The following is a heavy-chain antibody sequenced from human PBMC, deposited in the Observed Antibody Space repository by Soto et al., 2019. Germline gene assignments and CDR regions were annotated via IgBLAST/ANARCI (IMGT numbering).Heavy chain of an antibody. CDR3: ARGGPAARPYYYYGMDV. J-gene: IGHJ6*02. CDR2: IIPIFGTA. D-gene: IGHD6-6*01. CDR1: GGTFSSYA. V-gene: IGHV1-69*13. Sequence: SVKVSCKASGGTFSSYAISWVRQAPGQGLEWMGGIIPIFGTANYAQKFQGRVTITADESTSTAYMELSSLRSEDTAVYYCARGGPAARPYYYYGMDVWGQGTTVTVSS.